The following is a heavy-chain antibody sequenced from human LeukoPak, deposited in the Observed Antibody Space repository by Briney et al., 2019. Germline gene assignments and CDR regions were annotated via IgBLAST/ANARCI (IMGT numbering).Heavy chain of an antibody. V-gene: IGHV3-21*01. D-gene: IGHD5-18*01. CDR3: ARSGDTAMVTGHFDY. Sequence: GGSLRLSCAPSAFSFTIYGMHWVRQAPGKGLEWVSSISSSSSYIYYADSVKGRFTISRDNAKNSLYLQMNSLRAEDTAVYYCARSGDTAMVTGHFDYWGQGTLVTVSS. CDR2: ISSSSSYI. J-gene: IGHJ4*02. CDR1: AFSFTIYG.